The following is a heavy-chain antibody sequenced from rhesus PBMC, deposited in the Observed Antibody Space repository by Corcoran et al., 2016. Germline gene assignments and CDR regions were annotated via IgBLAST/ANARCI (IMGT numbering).Heavy chain of an antibody. CDR1: GYTFTDYY. J-gene: IGHJ6*01. D-gene: IGHD1-1-1*01. V-gene: IGHV1-111*02. Sequence: EVQLVQSGAEVKKPGASVKISCKASGYTFTDYYLHWVRQAPGKGLEWMGRVEPEDGEAIHAQKFQDRVTITADTSTDTAYMELSSLRSEDTAVYYCATERGIAGTADLYGLDSWGQGVVVTVSS. CDR2: VEPEDGEA. CDR3: ATERGIAGTADLYGLDS.